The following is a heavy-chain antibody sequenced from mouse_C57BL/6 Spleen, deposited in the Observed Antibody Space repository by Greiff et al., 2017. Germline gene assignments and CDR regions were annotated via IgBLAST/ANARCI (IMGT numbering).Heavy chain of an antibody. J-gene: IGHJ2*01. CDR1: GFTFSSYA. Sequence: EVKLVESGGGLVKPGGSLKLSCAASGFTFSSYAMSWVRQTPEKRLEWVATISDGGSYTYYPDKVKGRFTISRDNAKNNRYLQMSHLKSEDTAMYYCAREAAQGYYFDYWGQGTTLTVSS. CDR2: ISDGGSYT. V-gene: IGHV5-4*01. D-gene: IGHD3-2*02. CDR3: AREAAQGYYFDY.